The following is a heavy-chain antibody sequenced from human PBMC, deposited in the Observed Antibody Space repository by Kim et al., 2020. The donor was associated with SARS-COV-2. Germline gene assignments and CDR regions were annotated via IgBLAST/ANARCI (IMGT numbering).Heavy chain of an antibody. D-gene: IGHD3-22*01. CDR3: ARVSRYYDSSGYYDY. V-gene: IGHV1-3*01. J-gene: IGHJ4*02. CDR2: INAGNGNT. CDR1: GYTFTSYA. Sequence: ASVKVSCKASGYTFTSYAMHWVRQAPGQRLEWMGWINAGNGNTKYSQKFQGRVTITRDTSASTAYMELSSLRSEDTAVYYCARVSRYYDSSGYYDYWGQGTLVTVSS.